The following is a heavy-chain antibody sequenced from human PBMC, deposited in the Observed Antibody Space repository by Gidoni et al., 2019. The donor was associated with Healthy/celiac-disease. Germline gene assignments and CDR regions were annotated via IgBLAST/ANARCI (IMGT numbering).Heavy chain of an antibody. CDR3: ARAAAAGFDAFDI. CDR1: GGSISSYY. CDR2: SYYSGST. V-gene: IGHV4-59*01. Sequence: QVQLQESGPGLVKPSETLSLTCTVSGGSISSYYWSWIRQPPGKGLEWIESSYYSGSTNYNPSLKSRVTISVDTAKNQFSLKLSSVTAADTAVYYCARAAAAGFDAFDIWGQGTMVTVSS. J-gene: IGHJ3*02. D-gene: IGHD6-13*01.